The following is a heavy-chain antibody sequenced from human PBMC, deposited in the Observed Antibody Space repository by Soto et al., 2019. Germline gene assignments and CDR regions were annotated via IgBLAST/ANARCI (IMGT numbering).Heavy chain of an antibody. D-gene: IGHD3-10*01. J-gene: IGHJ5*02. CDR2: IIPILGIA. Sequence: QVQLVQSGAEVKKPGSSVKVSCKASGGTFSSYTISWVRQAPGQGLEWMGRIIPILGIANYAQKFQGRVTITADKSPSTAYMELSSLRSEDTAVYYCARDLPRGGWFDPWGQGTLVTVSS. CDR3: ARDLPRGGWFDP. CDR1: GGTFSSYT. V-gene: IGHV1-69*08.